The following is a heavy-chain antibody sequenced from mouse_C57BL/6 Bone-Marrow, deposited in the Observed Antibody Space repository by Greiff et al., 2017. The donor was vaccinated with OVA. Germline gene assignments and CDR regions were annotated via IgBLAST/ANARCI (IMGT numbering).Heavy chain of an antibody. CDR2: IDPANDNT. J-gene: IGHJ4*01. D-gene: IGHD1-1*01. CDR3: VGWNVGSSFYAMDY. Sequence: EVQLVESVAELVRPGASVKLSCTASGFTITNTYMHWVKQRPEQGLEWIGRIDPANDNTKYAPKFQGKATMTADTSSNTAYLQLSSLSSEDTAVDCCVGWNVGSSFYAMDYWGQGTSVTVSS. V-gene: IGHV14-3*01. CDR1: GFTITNTY.